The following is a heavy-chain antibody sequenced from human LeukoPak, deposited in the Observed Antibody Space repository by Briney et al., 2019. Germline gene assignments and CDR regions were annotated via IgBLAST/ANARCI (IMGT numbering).Heavy chain of an antibody. Sequence: PGRSLRLSCAASGFTFSSYGMHWVRQAPGKGLEWVAVIWYDGSNKYYADSVKGRLTISRDNSKNTLYLQMNSLRAEDTAVYYCAKDLYSSSSGFDYWGQGTLVTVSS. CDR2: IWYDGSNK. V-gene: IGHV3-33*06. D-gene: IGHD6-6*01. CDR3: AKDLYSSSSGFDY. CDR1: GFTFSSYG. J-gene: IGHJ4*02.